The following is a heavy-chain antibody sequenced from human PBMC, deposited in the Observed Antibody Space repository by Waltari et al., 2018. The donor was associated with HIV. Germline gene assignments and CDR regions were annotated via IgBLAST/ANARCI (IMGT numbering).Heavy chain of an antibody. J-gene: IGHJ4*02. Sequence: EVQLLESGGGLVQPGGSLRLSCAASGFTFSSYAMSWVRQAQGKGLEWVSAISGSGGSTYYADSVKGRFTISRDNSKNTLYLQMNSLRAEDTAVYYCAKDPDRYSSGRYGDYWGQGTLVTVSS. D-gene: IGHD6-19*01. V-gene: IGHV3-23*01. CDR3: AKDPDRYSSGRYGDY. CDR1: GFTFSSYA. CDR2: ISGSGGST.